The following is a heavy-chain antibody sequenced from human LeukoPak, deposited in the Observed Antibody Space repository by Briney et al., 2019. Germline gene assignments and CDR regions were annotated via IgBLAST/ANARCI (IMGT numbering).Heavy chain of an antibody. Sequence: SETLSLTCTVSGGSINGHYWTWIRQSPGKGLEWIGYIYDRGSHYSGSTYYNPSLKSRVTISVDTSKNQFSLKLSSVTAADTAVYYCAREAPYCSSTSCYYDWGQGTLVTVSS. J-gene: IGHJ4*02. CDR3: AREAPYCSSTSCYYD. CDR2: IYDRGSHYSGST. CDR1: GGSINGHY. D-gene: IGHD2-2*01. V-gene: IGHV4-59*11.